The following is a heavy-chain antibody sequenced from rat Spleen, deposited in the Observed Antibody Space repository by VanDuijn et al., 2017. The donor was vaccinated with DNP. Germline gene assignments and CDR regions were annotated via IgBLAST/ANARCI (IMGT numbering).Heavy chain of an antibody. CDR1: GVIFSNYD. Sequence: EVQLVESGGGVVQPGRSLKLSCAASGVIFSNYDMAWVRQAPTKGLEWVGSISSSGGMSHYRDSVKGRFTISRNYARRTQYLQMDSLRSEDTATYYCTRHRTIAAIFDYWGQGVMVTVSS. CDR3: TRHRTIAAIFDY. CDR2: ISSSGGMS. D-gene: IGHD1-2*01. V-gene: IGHV5S13*01. J-gene: IGHJ2*01.